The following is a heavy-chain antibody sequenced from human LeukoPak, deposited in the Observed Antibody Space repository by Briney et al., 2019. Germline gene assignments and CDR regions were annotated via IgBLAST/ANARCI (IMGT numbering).Heavy chain of an antibody. D-gene: IGHD2-21*01. CDR3: ASGGYSYSKCGGDCNYLHS. CDR1: GASISSTSYY. J-gene: IGHJ4*02. Sequence: KPSETLSLTCTVSGASISSTSYYWGWIRQPPGKGLEWIGTIYYTGNTFYNPSLKTRVTISVDTSKNQFSLKLSSVTAADTAVYYCASGGYSYSKCGGDCNYLHSWGQGTLVTVSS. CDR2: IYYTGNT. V-gene: IGHV4-39*07.